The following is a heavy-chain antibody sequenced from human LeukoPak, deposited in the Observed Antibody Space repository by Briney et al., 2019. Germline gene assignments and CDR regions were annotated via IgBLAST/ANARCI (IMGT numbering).Heavy chain of an antibody. CDR1: GFTFSDSA. D-gene: IGHD5-18*01. J-gene: IGHJ4*01. CDR2: IRSKANTYAA. V-gene: IGHV3-73*01. Sequence: PGGSLRLSCAASGFTFSDSAMHWVRQASGTGLEWVARIRSKANTYAASYAASVKDRFTISRDDSKNTASLQMNSLKTEDTAVYYCMARGDSYGLFDYWGHGTLVTVSS. CDR3: MARGDSYGLFDY.